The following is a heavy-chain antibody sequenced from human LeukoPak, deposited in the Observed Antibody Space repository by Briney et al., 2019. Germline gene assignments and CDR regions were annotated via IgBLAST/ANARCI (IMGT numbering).Heavy chain of an antibody. CDR1: GFTFSSYG. CDR2: IRYDGSNK. V-gene: IGHV3-30*02. Sequence: PGGSLRLSCAASGFTFSSYGMHWVRQAPGKGLEGVAFIRYDGSNKYYADSVKGRFTISRDNSKNTLYLQMNSLRAEDTAVYYCAKGGTRYYDYVWGSYRYEGFDYWGQGTLVAVSS. D-gene: IGHD3-16*02. CDR3: AKGGTRYYDYVWGSYRYEGFDY. J-gene: IGHJ4*02.